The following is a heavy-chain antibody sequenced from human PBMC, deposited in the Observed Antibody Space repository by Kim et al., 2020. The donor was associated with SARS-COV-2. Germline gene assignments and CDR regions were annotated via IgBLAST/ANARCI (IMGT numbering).Heavy chain of an antibody. Sequence: IRYGDSVKGRFTISRDNARNSLYLQMDSLRAEDTALYYCAKDDDGGSIDYWGQGTLVTVSS. D-gene: IGHD2-15*01. V-gene: IGHV3-9*01. CDR2: I. J-gene: IGHJ4*02. CDR3: AKDDDGGSIDY.